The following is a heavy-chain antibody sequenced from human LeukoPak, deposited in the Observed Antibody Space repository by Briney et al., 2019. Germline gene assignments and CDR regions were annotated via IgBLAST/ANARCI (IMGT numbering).Heavy chain of an antibody. CDR3: ARDPGSRGYYYDSSGYDY. Sequence: GGSLRLSCAASGFTVSSNYMSWVRQAPGKGLEWVSVIYSGGSTYSADSVKGRFTISRDNAKNSLYLQMNSLRAEDTAVYYCARDPGSRGYYYDSSGYDYWGQGTLVTVSS. CDR2: IYSGGST. CDR1: GFTVSSNY. V-gene: IGHV3-53*01. D-gene: IGHD3-22*01. J-gene: IGHJ4*02.